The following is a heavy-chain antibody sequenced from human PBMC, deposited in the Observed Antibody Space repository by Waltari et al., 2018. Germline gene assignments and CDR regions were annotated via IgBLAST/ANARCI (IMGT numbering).Heavy chain of an antibody. V-gene: IGHV3-48*03. CDR3: ARGNYYDSSGYYY. CDR2: SSSSGSTI. CDR1: GFTFSSYE. Sequence: EVQLVESGGGLVQPGGSLRLSCAASGFTFSSYELNWVRQAPGKGLDGVSYSSSSGSTIYYADSWKGRFTISRDNAKNSLYLQMNSRRAEDTAVYYCARGNYYDSSGYYYWGQGTLVTVSS. J-gene: IGHJ4*02. D-gene: IGHD3-22*01.